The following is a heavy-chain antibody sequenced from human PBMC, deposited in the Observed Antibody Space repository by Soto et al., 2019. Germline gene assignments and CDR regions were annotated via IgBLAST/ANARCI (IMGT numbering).Heavy chain of an antibody. CDR2: IIPIFGTA. Sequence: GASVKVSCKASGGTFSSYAISWVRQAPGQGLEWMGGIIPIFGTANYAQKFQGRVTITADESTSTAYMELSSLRSEDTAVYYCARGRKLSYDFWSGYYISHPYYYYYGMDVWGQGTTVTVSS. CDR1: GGTFSSYA. D-gene: IGHD3-3*01. CDR3: ARGRKLSYDFWSGYYISHPYYYYYGMDV. J-gene: IGHJ6*02. V-gene: IGHV1-69*13.